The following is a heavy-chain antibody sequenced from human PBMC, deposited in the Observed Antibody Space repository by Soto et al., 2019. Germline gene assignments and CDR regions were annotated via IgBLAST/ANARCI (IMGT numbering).Heavy chain of an antibody. CDR3: ARTAGGVVVPAAEEYYFDY. CDR1: GCSISSYY. D-gene: IGHD2-2*01. V-gene: IGHV4-59*01. CDR2: IYYSGST. Sequence: SETLSLTCTFSGCSISSYYWSWIRQPPGKGLEWIGYIYYSGSTNYNPSLKSRVTISVDTSKNQFSLKLSSVTAADTAVYYCARTAGGVVVPAAEEYYFDYWGQGTLVTVSS. J-gene: IGHJ4*02.